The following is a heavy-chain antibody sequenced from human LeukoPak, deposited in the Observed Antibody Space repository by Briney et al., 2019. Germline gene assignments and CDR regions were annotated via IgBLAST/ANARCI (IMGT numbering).Heavy chain of an antibody. CDR3: ARADSYAHNPFDY. V-gene: IGHV1-18*01. Sequence: GASVKVSCKASGYTFTSYGISWVRQAPGQGLEWMGWISAYNGNSNYAQKLQGRVTMTTDTSTSTAYMELRSLRPDDTAVYYCARADSYAHNPFDYWGQGTLVSVSS. CDR1: GYTFTSYG. J-gene: IGHJ4*02. CDR2: ISAYNGNS. D-gene: IGHD5-18*01.